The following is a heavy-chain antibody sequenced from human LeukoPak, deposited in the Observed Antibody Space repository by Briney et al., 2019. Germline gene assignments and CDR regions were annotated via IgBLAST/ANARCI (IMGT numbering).Heavy chain of an antibody. J-gene: IGHJ3*02. V-gene: IGHV3-33*01. D-gene: IGHD3-3*01. CDR2: IWYDGSNK. Sequence: GGSLRLSCAASGFSFSSYGMHWVRQAPGKGLEWVAIIWYDGSNKYYADSVKGRFTISRDNSKNTLYLQMNSLRAEDTAVYYCARRESGAFGIWGQGTMVTVSS. CDR3: ARRESGAFGI. CDR1: GFSFSSYG.